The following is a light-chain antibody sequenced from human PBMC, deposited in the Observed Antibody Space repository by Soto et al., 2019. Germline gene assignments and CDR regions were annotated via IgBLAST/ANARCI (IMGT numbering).Light chain of an antibody. Sequence: EVVMTQSPATLSVSPGEIATLSCRSSQSVSINLAWFQQKPGQAPRLLIFATSTRATGIPARFSGSGSGTEFTLTISSLQSEDFAVYYCQQYNNWPLTFGGGTKVDIK. CDR3: QQYNNWPLT. V-gene: IGKV3-15*01. J-gene: IGKJ4*01. CDR1: QSVSIN. CDR2: ATS.